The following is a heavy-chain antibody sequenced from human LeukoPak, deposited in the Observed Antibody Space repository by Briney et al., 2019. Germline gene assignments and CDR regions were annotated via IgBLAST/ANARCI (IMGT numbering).Heavy chain of an antibody. J-gene: IGHJ4*02. CDR2: ISGSVVST. D-gene: IGHD6-13*01. V-gene: IGHV3-23*01. CDR1: GFTFSSYA. Sequence: GSLRLSCAASGFTFSSYAMSWVRQAPGKGLEWVSGISGSVVSTYYADSVKGRFTISRDNAKNSVYLQMNSLRAEDTALYYCARGSGSSWYFYFDYWGQGTLVTVSS. CDR3: ARGSGSSWYFYFDY.